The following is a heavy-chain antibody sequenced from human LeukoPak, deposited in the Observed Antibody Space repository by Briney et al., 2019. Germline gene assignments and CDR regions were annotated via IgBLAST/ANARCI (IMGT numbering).Heavy chain of an antibody. CDR1: GFSFSSCE. D-gene: IGHD3-9*01. CDR2: ISSDGHVE. J-gene: IGHJ4*02. V-gene: IGHV3-48*03. Sequence: GGSLRLSCAASGFSFSSCEMNWVRQAPGKGLEWVSHISSDGHVETYVDSVRGRFAMSRDNAKNFLFLQMNGLRAEDTAVYYCARDTLNGPFVISLDYWGQGALVTVSS. CDR3: ARDTLNGPFVISLDY.